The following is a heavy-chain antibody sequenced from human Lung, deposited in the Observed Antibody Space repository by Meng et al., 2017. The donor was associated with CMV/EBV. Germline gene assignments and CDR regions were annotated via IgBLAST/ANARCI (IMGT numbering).Heavy chain of an antibody. Sequence: GGSXRLXCAASGFTFSNYEMNWVRQAPGQGLEWVSYISTSGSTMYYADSVKGRFTVSRDNAKNSLYLQMNSLRAEDTAVYYCARNGQKTGTPSNYWGQGPLVTVSS. CDR1: GFTFSNYE. D-gene: IGHD1-1*01. CDR3: ARNGQKTGTPSNY. V-gene: IGHV3-48*03. J-gene: IGHJ4*02. CDR2: ISTSGSTM.